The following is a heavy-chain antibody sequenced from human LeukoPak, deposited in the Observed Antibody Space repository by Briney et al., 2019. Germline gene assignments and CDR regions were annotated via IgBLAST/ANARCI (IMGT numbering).Heavy chain of an antibody. V-gene: IGHV1-18*01. Sequence: ASVTVSCKASGYTFTIYGISWVRQAPGQGLEWMGWISAYNGNTNYAQKLQGRVTMTTDTSTSTAYMELRSLRSDDTAVYYCARGQVQLERPGDDAFDIWGQGTMVTVSS. CDR1: GYTFTIYG. CDR3: ARGQVQLERPGDDAFDI. CDR2: ISAYNGNT. D-gene: IGHD1-1*01. J-gene: IGHJ3*02.